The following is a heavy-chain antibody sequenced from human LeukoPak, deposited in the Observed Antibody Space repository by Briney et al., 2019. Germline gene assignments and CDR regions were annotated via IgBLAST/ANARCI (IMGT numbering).Heavy chain of an antibody. Sequence: GGSLRLSCTASTFTISSYEMNWVRQAPGKGLEWLSYISSSGGTIYYADSVRGRFAISRDNAKNSLYLQMNSLRAEDTAVYYCARGGRSGYSFHYWGQGTLVTVSS. V-gene: IGHV3-48*03. J-gene: IGHJ4*02. CDR1: TFTISSYE. CDR2: ISSSGGTI. CDR3: ARGGRSGYSFHY. D-gene: IGHD3-22*01.